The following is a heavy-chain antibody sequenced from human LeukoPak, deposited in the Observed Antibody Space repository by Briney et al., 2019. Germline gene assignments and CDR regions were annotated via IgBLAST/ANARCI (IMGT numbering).Heavy chain of an antibody. CDR1: GGSISSYY. CDR2: VYYSGST. CDR3: ARVPYYDDAFDI. D-gene: IGHD3-3*01. J-gene: IGHJ3*02. V-gene: IGHV4-59*01. Sequence: SETLSLTCTVSGGSISSYYWSWIRQPPGKGLEWIGYVYYSGSTNYNPSLKSRVTISVDTSKNQFSLKLSSVTAADTAVYYCARVPYYDDAFDIWGQGTMVTVSS.